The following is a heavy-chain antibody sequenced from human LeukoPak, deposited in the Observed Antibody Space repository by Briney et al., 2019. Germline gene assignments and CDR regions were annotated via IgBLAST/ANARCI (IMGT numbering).Heavy chain of an antibody. V-gene: IGHV3-48*03. CDR1: GFTLSSYE. CDR3: ARAQPDGSGSYPVDY. J-gene: IGHJ4*02. D-gene: IGHD3-10*01. Sequence: PGGSLRLSCAASGFTLSSYEMNWVRQAPGKGLEWVSYISSSGSTIYYADSVKGRFTISRDNAKNSLYLQMNSLRAEDTAVYYCARAQPDGSGSYPVDYWGQGTLVTVSS. CDR2: ISSSGSTI.